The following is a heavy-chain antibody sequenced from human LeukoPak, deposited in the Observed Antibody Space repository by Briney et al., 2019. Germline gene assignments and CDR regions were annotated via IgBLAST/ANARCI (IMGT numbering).Heavy chain of an antibody. CDR1: GFTFSTYS. CDR3: ARPDYGRTYHNGMDV. V-gene: IGHV3-48*01. Sequence: GGSLRLSCTASGFTFSTYSMNWVRQAPGRGLEWVSYISGSSSSSDGGAIQYADSVKGRFTISRDNDKNSLYLQMNSLRAEDTAVYYCARPDYGRTYHNGMDVWGQGTTVTVSS. D-gene: IGHD4/OR15-4a*01. J-gene: IGHJ6*02. CDR2: ISGSSSSSDGGAI.